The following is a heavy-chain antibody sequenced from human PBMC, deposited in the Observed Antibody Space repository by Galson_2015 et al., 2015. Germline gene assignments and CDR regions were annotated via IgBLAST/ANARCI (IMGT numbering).Heavy chain of an antibody. J-gene: IGHJ4*02. CDR2: IYPGDSDT. CDR3: ARPRSVSKGFFDY. CDR1: GNSFTSNW. V-gene: IGHV5-51*01. Sequence: QSGAEVKKPGESLKISCTDSGNSFTSNWIAWVRQMPGKGLEWMGIIYPGDSDTRYSPSFQGRVTISVDKSISTAYLQWSSLKASDSAMYYCARPRSVSKGFFDYWGQGTLVTVSS. D-gene: IGHD3-3*01.